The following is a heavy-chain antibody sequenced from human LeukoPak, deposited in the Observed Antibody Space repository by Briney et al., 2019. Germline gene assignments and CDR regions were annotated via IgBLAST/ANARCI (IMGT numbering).Heavy chain of an antibody. CDR3: ARGHYGLDV. CDR2: ISTSSSSM. J-gene: IGHJ6*02. V-gene: IGHV3-11*01. CDR1: GFTFSDYY. Sequence: NPGGSLRLSCAASGFTFSDYYLSWIRQAPGKGLEWVSYISTSSSSMYYADSVEGRFTISRDNAKNSLYPQMNSLRAEDTAVYYCARGHYGLDVWGQGTTVTVSS.